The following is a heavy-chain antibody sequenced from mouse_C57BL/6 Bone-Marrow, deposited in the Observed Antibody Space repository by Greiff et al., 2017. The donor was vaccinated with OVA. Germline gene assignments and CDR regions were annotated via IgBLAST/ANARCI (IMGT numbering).Heavy chain of an antibody. J-gene: IGHJ3*01. Sequence: QVHVKQSGAELARPGASVKMSCKASGYTFTSYTMHWVKQRPGQGLEWIGYINPSSGYTKYNQKFKDKATLTADKSSSTAYMQLSSLTSEDSAVYYCARRKGLRREFAYWGQGTLVTVSA. CDR1: GYTFTSYT. V-gene: IGHV1-4*01. D-gene: IGHD2-2*01. CDR3: ARRKGLRREFAY. CDR2: INPSSGYT.